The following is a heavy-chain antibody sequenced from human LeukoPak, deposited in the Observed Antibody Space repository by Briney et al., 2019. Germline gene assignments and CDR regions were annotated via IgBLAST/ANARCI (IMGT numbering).Heavy chain of an antibody. D-gene: IGHD6-13*01. J-gene: IGHJ4*02. CDR3: ARHAGADYSSWNYFDY. CDR1: GGSVSSYY. V-gene: IGHV4-59*08. CDR2: IYYSGSS. Sequence: SETLSLTCTVSGGSVSSYYWSWIRQPPGKGLEWIAYIYYSGSSNYNPSLKSRATISLDTSKNQFSLKLGSVTAADTAVYYCARHAGADYSSWNYFDYWGQGTLVTVSS.